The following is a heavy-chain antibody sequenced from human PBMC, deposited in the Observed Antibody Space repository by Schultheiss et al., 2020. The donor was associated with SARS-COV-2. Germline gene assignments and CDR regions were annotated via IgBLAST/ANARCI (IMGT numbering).Heavy chain of an antibody. CDR1: GGSISSYY. CDR3: ASQLGIGDWFDS. V-gene: IGHV4-59*01. Sequence: SETLSLTCTVSGGSISSYYWSWIRQPPGKGLEWIGYIYYSGSTNYNPSLKSRVTISVDTSKNQFSLKLSSVTAADTAVYYCASQLGIGDWFDSWGQGTLVTVSS. CDR2: IYYSGST. D-gene: IGHD7-27*01. J-gene: IGHJ5*01.